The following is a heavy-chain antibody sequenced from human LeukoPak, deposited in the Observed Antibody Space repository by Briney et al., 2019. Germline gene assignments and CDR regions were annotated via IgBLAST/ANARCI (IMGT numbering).Heavy chain of an antibody. CDR2: MNPNSGNT. J-gene: IGHJ3*02. CDR1: GYTFTSYD. D-gene: IGHD2/OR15-2a*01. V-gene: IGHV1-8*01. CDR3: ARGIYDSDAFDI. Sequence: ASVKVSCKASGYTFTSYDINWVRQATGQGLEWMGWMNPNSGNTGYAQKFQGRVTMTRNTSISTAYMELSSLRSEDTAVYYCARGIYDSDAFDIWGQGTMVTVSS.